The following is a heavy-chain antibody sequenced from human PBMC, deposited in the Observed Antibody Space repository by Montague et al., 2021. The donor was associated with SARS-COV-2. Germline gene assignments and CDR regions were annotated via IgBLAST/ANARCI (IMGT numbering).Heavy chain of an antibody. CDR2: IYYSGST. D-gene: IGHD3-3*01. CDR3: ARGVTIFGVVDTIDY. CDR1: GDSISHSSYY. Sequence: SETLSLTCTVSGDSISHSSYYWGWIRQPPGKGLEWIGSIYYSGSTYYNPSLKSRVTISVDTSKNQVSLKLNSVTAADTAVYYCARGVTIFGVVDTIDYWGRGTLVTVSS. J-gene: IGHJ4*02. V-gene: IGHV4-39*07.